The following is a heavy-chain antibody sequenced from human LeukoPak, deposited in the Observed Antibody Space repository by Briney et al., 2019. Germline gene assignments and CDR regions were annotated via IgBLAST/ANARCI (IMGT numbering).Heavy chain of an antibody. CDR2: IYYSGST. Sequence: PSETLSLTCTVSGGSISSYYWSWIRQPPGKGLEWIGYIYYSGSTNYNPSLKSRVTISVDTSKNQFSLKLSSVTAADTAVYYCARVAYYDFWSGYQYYYYYMDVWGKGTTVTVSS. D-gene: IGHD3-3*01. CDR3: ARVAYYDFWSGYQYYYYYMDV. V-gene: IGHV4-59*01. J-gene: IGHJ6*03. CDR1: GGSISSYY.